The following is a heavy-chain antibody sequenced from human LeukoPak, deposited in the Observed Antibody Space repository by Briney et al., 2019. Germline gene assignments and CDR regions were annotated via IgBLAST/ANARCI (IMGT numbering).Heavy chain of an antibody. V-gene: IGHV1-18*01. CDR3: ARWDYYDSRTFDI. CDR1: GYTFSIYG. Sequence: ASVKVSCKASGYTFSIYGFSWVRQAPGQGLEWMGWISVYNGNTNYAQKFQGRVTMTTDTSTSTAYMELRSLRSDDTAVYYCARWDYYDSRTFDIWGQGTMVTVS. J-gene: IGHJ3*02. CDR2: ISVYNGNT. D-gene: IGHD3-22*01.